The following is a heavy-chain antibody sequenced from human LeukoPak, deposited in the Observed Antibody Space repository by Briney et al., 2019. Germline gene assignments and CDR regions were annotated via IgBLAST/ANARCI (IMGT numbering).Heavy chain of an antibody. J-gene: IGHJ4*02. CDR3: ARGARYSSSWLYFDY. V-gene: IGHV1-18*03. D-gene: IGHD6-13*01. Sequence: ASVKVSCKASGYTFTSYGISWVRQAPGQGLEWMGWISAYNGNTNYAQKLQGRVTMTTDTSTSTAYMELSSLRSEDMAVYYCARGARYSSSWLYFDYWGQGTLVTVSS. CDR2: ISAYNGNT. CDR1: GYTFTSYG.